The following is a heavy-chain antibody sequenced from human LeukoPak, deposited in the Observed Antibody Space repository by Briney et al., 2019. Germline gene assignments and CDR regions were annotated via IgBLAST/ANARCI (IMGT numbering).Heavy chain of an antibody. CDR1: GFTFDDYA. J-gene: IGHJ4*02. CDR2: ISWNSGSI. D-gene: IGHD6-13*01. V-gene: IGHV3-9*01. CDR3: AKGGDSSSWYYFDY. Sequence: GGSLRLSCAASGFTFDDYAMPWVRQAPGKGLEWVSGISWNSGSIGYADSVKGRFTISRDNAKNSLYLQMNSLRDEDTALYYCAKGGDSSSWYYFDYWGQGTLVTVSS.